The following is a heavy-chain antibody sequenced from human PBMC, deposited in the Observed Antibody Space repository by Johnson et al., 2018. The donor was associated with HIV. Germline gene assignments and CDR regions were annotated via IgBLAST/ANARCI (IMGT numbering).Heavy chain of an antibody. Sequence: VQLVESGGGLVQPGGSLRLSCAASGFTFSSYAMHWVRQAPGKGLEYVSAISSNGGSTYYANSVKGRFTISRDNSKNTLYLQMGSLGAEDMAVYYCARSRFREPAAFDIWGQGTMVTVSS. CDR3: ARSRFREPAAFDI. V-gene: IGHV3-64*01. J-gene: IGHJ3*02. D-gene: IGHD3-10*01. CDR2: ISSNGGST. CDR1: GFTFSSYA.